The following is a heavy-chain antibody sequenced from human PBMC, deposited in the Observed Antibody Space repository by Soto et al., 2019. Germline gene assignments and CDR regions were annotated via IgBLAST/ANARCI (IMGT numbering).Heavy chain of an antibody. V-gene: IGHV3-7*03. Sequence: EVQLVESGGGLVQPGGSLRLSCAASGFTFSTYWMSWVRQAPGKGLEWVANIKEDGSEKYYVDSVKGRFTISRDNANNSLYLQTNSLRAEDTAVYYCVRVGRLGGYWGQGNLVTVSS. CDR2: IKEDGSEK. CDR1: GFTFSTYW. D-gene: IGHD3-16*01. J-gene: IGHJ4*02. CDR3: VRVGRLGGY.